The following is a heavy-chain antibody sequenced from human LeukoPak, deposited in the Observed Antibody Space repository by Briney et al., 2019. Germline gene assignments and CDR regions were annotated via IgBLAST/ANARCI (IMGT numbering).Heavy chain of an antibody. V-gene: IGHV5-51*01. Sequence: GESLKISCRGSGYSFTSYWIGWVRQMPGKGLEWRGIIYPGDSDTRYSPSFQGQVTISADKSISTASLQWSSLKASDTAMYYCARQRITIFGVVTHDAFDIWGQGTMVTVSS. J-gene: IGHJ3*02. CDR1: GYSFTSYW. D-gene: IGHD3-3*01. CDR2: IYPGDSDT. CDR3: ARQRITIFGVVTHDAFDI.